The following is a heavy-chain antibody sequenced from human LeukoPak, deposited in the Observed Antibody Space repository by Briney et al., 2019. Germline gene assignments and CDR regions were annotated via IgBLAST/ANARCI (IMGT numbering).Heavy chain of an antibody. Sequence: GGSLRLSCAASGFTFSSYAMYWVRQAPGKGLEWVAMMSYDGSSKHYADSVKGRFTISRDNSKNTLYLQMNSLRGEDTAVYYCARDKGYCSRTNCYTYYYYYMDVWGKGTTVTVSS. CDR1: GFTFSSYA. J-gene: IGHJ6*03. CDR2: MSYDGSSK. V-gene: IGHV3-30-3*01. D-gene: IGHD2-2*02. CDR3: ARDKGYCSRTNCYTYYYYYMDV.